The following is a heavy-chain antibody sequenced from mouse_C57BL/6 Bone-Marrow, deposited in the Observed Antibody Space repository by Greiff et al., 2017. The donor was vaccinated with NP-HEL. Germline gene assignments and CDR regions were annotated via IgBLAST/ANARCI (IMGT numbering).Heavy chain of an antibody. CDR2: IYPRSGNT. CDR3: ARPNYYGSSRYAMDY. CDR1: GYTFTSYG. J-gene: IGHJ4*01. V-gene: IGHV1-81*01. D-gene: IGHD1-1*01. Sequence: QVQLQQSGAELARPGASVKLSCKASGYTFTSYGISWVKQRTGQGLEWIGEIYPRSGNTYYNEKFKGKATLTADKSSSTAYMELRSLTSEDSAVYFCARPNYYGSSRYAMDYWGQGTSVTVSS.